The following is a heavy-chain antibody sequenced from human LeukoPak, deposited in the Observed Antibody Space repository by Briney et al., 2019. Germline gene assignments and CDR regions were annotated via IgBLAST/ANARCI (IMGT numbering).Heavy chain of an antibody. J-gene: IGHJ4*02. D-gene: IGHD6-13*01. V-gene: IGHV3-33*06. CDR3: ANRGSSITAAGTY. CDR2: IWHDGSTK. CDR1: GFTFNTYG. Sequence: GRSLRLSCAASGFTFNTYGMHWVRQAPGKGLEWVALIWHDGSTKYYTDSVKGRFTISRDNSKNTVYLQMNSLRAEDTAVYYCANRGSSITAAGTYWGQGTLVTVSP.